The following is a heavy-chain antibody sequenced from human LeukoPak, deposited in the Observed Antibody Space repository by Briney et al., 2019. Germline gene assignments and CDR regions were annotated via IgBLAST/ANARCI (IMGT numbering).Heavy chain of an antibody. D-gene: IGHD2-15*01. CDR1: GYTFTGYY. Sequence: ASVKVSCKASGYTFTGYYMHWVRQAPGQGLEWMGWINPNSGGTNYAQKFQGRVTMTRDTSISTAYMELSRLRSDDTAVYYCARSYCSGGSCYPFDYWGQGTLVTVSS. J-gene: IGHJ4*02. CDR3: ARSYCSGGSCYPFDY. V-gene: IGHV1-2*02. CDR2: INPNSGGT.